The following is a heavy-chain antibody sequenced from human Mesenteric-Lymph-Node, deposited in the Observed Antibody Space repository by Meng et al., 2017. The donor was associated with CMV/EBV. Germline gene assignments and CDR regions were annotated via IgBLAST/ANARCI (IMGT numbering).Heavy chain of an antibody. CDR1: GFTFSSYA. CDR3: AKSLSGALTTYYFDY. V-gene: IGHV3-23*01. D-gene: IGHD2/OR15-2a*01. J-gene: IGHJ4*02. Sequence: GGSLRLSCAASGFTFSSYAMSWVRQAPGKGLEWVSAISGSGGSTYYADSVKGRFTISRDNIKNTLCLQLNSLRAEDTAIYYCAKSLSGALTTYYFDYWGQGTLVTVSS. CDR2: ISGSGGST.